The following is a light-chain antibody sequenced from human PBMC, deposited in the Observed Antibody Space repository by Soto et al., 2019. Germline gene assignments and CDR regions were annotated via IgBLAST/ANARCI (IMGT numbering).Light chain of an antibody. CDR2: EVR. J-gene: IGLJ2*01. Sequence: QAALTQPASVSGSPGQSITISCTGTSSDVGSYNYVSWYQQHPGKAPKLMIYEVRNRPSGVSDRFSGSKSGKTASLTIFGLQAEDEADYYCSSYTTSTTQVFGGGTQLPVL. CDR3: SSYTTSTTQV. V-gene: IGLV2-14*01. CDR1: SSDVGSYNY.